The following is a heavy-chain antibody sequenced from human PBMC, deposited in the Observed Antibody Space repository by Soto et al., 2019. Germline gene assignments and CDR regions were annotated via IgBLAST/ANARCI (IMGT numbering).Heavy chain of an antibody. CDR1: GGTFSSYT. Sequence: ASVKVSCKASGGTFSSYTISWVRQAPGQGLEWMGRIIPILGIANYAQKCQGRVTITADKSTSTAYMELSSLRSEDTAVYYCASFSPPVATVTTVDYWGQGTLVTVSS. J-gene: IGHJ4*02. D-gene: IGHD4-4*01. CDR3: ASFSPPVATVTTVDY. CDR2: IIPILGIA. V-gene: IGHV1-69*02.